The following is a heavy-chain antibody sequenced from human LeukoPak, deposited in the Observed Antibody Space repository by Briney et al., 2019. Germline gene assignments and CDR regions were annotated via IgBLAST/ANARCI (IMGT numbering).Heavy chain of an antibody. CDR3: AKAVSTGWYVGIDY. CDR1: GFGFDDYA. Sequence: GRSLRLSCAASGFGFDDYAMHWVRQAPGKGLEWVSGINWNSDIIYYADSVKGRFIISRDNAKNSLHLQMNSLRPEDTAFYYCAKAVSTGWYVGIDYWGQGALVTVFS. CDR2: INWNSDII. D-gene: IGHD6-19*01. J-gene: IGHJ4*02. V-gene: IGHV3-9*01.